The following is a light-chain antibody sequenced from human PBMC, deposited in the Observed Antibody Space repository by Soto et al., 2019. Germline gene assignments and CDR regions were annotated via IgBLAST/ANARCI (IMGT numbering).Light chain of an antibody. J-gene: IGKJ4*01. V-gene: IGKV3-11*01. CDR3: QQRSNWPPLT. CDR1: QSVSSY. Sequence: EIVLTQSPATLSLSPGERATLSCRASQSVSSYLAWYQQKPGQAPRLLIYDASNRATGIPARFSGSGSGTDFTLTSSSLEPDDFAVYYCQQRSNWPPLTFGGGTKXXIK. CDR2: DAS.